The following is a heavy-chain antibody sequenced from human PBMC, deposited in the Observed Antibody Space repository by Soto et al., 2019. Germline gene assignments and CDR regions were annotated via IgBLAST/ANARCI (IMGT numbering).Heavy chain of an antibody. CDR1: GGTFSNSV. J-gene: IGHJ6*01. V-gene: IGHV1-69*12. CDR3: ARGTPGFYYYGLDV. D-gene: IGHD1-7*01. Sequence: QVQVVQSGADVKKPGSSVRVSCKASGGTFSNSVINWVRQAPGQGLEWMGEVTPMFGTANYAQRFQGRVTITADESTTTSYMDLSSLRSEDTAVYYCARGTPGFYYYGLDVWGQGTTVTVSS. CDR2: VTPMFGTA.